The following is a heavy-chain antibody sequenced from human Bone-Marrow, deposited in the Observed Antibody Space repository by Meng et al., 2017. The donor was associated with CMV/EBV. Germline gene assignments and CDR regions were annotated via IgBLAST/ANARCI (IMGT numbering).Heavy chain of an antibody. CDR3: ARDYSGSFMDAFDI. D-gene: IGHD1-26*01. CDR2: INPNSGGT. V-gene: IGHV1-2*02. Sequence: ASVKVSCKASGYTFTSYDINWVRQAPGQGLEWMGWINPNSGGTNYAQKFQGRVTMTRDTSISTAYMELSRLRSDDTAVYYCARDYSGSFMDAFDIWGQGTMVTVSS. CDR1: GYTFTSYD. J-gene: IGHJ3*02.